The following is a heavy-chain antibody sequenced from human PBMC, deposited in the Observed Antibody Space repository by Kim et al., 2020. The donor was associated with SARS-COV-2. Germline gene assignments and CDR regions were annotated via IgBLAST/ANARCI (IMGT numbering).Heavy chain of an antibody. Sequence: SETLSLTCTVSGGSISSSSYYWGWIRQPPGKGLEWIGSIYYSGSTYYNPSLKSRVTISVDTSKNQFSLKLSSVTAADTAVYYCARHVGGYSYGKYYYYGMDVWGQGTTVTVSS. D-gene: IGHD5-18*01. CDR2: IYYSGST. CDR1: GGSISSSSYY. CDR3: ARHVGGYSYGKYYYYGMDV. J-gene: IGHJ6*02. V-gene: IGHV4-39*01.